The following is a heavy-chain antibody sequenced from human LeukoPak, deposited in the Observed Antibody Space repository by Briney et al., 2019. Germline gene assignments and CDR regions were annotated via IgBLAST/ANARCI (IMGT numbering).Heavy chain of an antibody. V-gene: IGHV3-23*01. D-gene: IGHD1-26*01. J-gene: IGHJ3*02. CDR1: GFTFSSYA. Sequence: GGSLRLSCATSGFTFSSYAMSWVRQAPGKGLEWVSAISGSGGSTYFADSVKGRFTISRDNSKNTLYLQMNSLRAEDTAVYYCAKDLEGNYYENYDAFDIWGQGTMVTVSS. CDR3: AKDLEGNYYENYDAFDI. CDR2: ISGSGGST.